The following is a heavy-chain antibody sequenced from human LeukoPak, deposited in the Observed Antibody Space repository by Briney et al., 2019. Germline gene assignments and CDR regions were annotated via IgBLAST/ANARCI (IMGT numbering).Heavy chain of an antibody. CDR3: ARDSDGDSHMDV. Sequence: AGGSLRLSCAASGFTFSDYALSWVRQAPGKGLEWVSTISGTGGGIYYALSVKGRFTISRDNSKNTLYLQMNSLRAEDTAVYYCARDSDGDSHMDVWGQGTTVTVSS. CDR2: ISGTGGGI. CDR1: GFTFSDYA. J-gene: IGHJ6*02. D-gene: IGHD4-17*01. V-gene: IGHV3-23*01.